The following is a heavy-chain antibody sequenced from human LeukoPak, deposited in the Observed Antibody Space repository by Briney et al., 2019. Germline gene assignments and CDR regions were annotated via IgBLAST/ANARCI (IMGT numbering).Heavy chain of an antibody. CDR2: INTNTGNP. D-gene: IGHD1-26*01. CDR3: ATDPGELLHNRFDY. V-gene: IGHV7-4-1*02. Sequence: ASVKVSCKASGYTFTGYYMHWVRQAPGPGLEWMGWINTNTGNPTYAQGFTRRFVFSLDTSVSTAYLQISSLKAEDTAVYYCATDPGELLHNRFDYWGQGTLVTVSS. J-gene: IGHJ4*02. CDR1: GYTFTGYY.